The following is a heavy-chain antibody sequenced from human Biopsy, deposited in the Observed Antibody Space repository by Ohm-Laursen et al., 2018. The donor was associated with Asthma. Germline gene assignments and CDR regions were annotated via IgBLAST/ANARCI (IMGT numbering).Heavy chain of an antibody. J-gene: IGHJ4*02. CDR1: GDSITSGGCC. D-gene: IGHD3-22*01. V-gene: IGHV4-31*03. CDR3: ARIPRRSGSYFVDY. Sequence: PSQTLSLTCTVSGDSITSGGCCWNWIRQHPGKGLGWIGYIHHSGTSYFNPSLKSRVSFSRDTSKNQFSLRLSSVTAADTAMYYCARIPRRSGSYFVDYWGQGTLVTVSS. CDR2: IHHSGTS.